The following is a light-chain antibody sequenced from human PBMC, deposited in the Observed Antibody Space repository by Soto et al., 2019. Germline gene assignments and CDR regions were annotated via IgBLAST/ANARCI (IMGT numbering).Light chain of an antibody. Sequence: DIQLTQSPSFLSASVGDRVTITCRASQGISSYLAWYQQKPGKAPKLLIYAASTLQSGVPSRFSGSGSGTEFTLTISSLQPEDSATYYCQQLNSYPQGFTFGPGTKVDIK. J-gene: IGKJ3*01. V-gene: IGKV1-9*01. CDR2: AAS. CDR3: QQLNSYPQGFT. CDR1: QGISSY.